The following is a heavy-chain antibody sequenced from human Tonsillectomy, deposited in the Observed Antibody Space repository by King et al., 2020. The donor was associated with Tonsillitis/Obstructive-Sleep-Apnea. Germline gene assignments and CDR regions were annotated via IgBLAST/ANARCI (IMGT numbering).Heavy chain of an antibody. CDR2: IYYSGST. CDR1: GGSISSYY. V-gene: IGHV4-59*01. Sequence: VQLQESGPGLVKPSETLSLTCTVSGGSISSYYWSWIRPPPGKGLEWIGYIYYSGSTNYNPSLKSRVTISVDTSKNQFSLKLSSVTAADTAVYYCARVRVNTAMVVYYYYYMDVWGKGTTVTVSS. J-gene: IGHJ6*03. D-gene: IGHD5-18*01. CDR3: ARVRVNTAMVVYYYYYMDV.